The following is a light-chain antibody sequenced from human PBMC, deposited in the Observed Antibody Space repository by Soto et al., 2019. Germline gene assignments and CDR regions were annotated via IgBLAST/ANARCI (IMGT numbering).Light chain of an antibody. CDR1: QSVSSYY. J-gene: IGKJ1*01. CDR2: GAS. CDR3: QQYGTSPGT. Sequence: EIVLTQSPGTLSLSPGERATLTCRASQSVSSYYLAWYQHKPGQSPRLLIYGASSRASGIPDRFSGSGSGTDFTLTISRLEPEDFAVYYCQQYGTSPGTFGQGTKVEIK. V-gene: IGKV3-20*01.